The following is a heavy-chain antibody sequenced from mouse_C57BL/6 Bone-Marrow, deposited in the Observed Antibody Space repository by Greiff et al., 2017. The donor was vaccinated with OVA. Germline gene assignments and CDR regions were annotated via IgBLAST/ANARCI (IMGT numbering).Heavy chain of an antibody. Sequence: EVKLQESGGGLVKPGGSLKLSCAASGFTFSSYAMSWVRQTPEKRLEWVATISDGGSYTYYPDNVKGRFTISRDNAKNNLYLQMSHLKSEDTAMYYCARDRPARDYFGYWGQGTTLTVSS. CDR2: ISDGGSYT. CDR3: ARDRPARDYFGY. CDR1: GFTFSSYA. J-gene: IGHJ2*01. V-gene: IGHV5-4*01.